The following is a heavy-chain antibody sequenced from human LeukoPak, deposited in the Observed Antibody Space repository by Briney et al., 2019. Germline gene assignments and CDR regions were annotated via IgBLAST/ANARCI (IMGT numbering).Heavy chain of an antibody. CDR2: ISGSGGST. Sequence: GGTLRLSCAASGFTFSSYGMSWVRQAPGKGLEWVSAISGSGGSTYYADSVKGRFTISRDNSKNTLYLQMNSLRAEDTAVYYCAKDRQLRWSPGDAFDIWGQGTMVTVSS. CDR3: AKDRQLRWSPGDAFDI. V-gene: IGHV3-23*01. CDR1: GFTFSSYG. D-gene: IGHD4-23*01. J-gene: IGHJ3*02.